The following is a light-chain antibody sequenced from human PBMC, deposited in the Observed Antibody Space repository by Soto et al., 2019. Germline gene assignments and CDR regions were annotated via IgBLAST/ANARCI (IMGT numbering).Light chain of an antibody. CDR1: QSISDT. J-gene: IGKJ1*01. CDR2: GAS. V-gene: IGKV3-15*01. CDR3: QQYDNWPWT. Sequence: IGMTHSPDTLSVSTGGRANTSSRASQSISDTLAWYQQKPGQAPRLPIHGASTRAPGFPARFSGSGSGTDFTLTISSLQSEDFAVYYCQQYDNWPWTVGQGTKVDI.